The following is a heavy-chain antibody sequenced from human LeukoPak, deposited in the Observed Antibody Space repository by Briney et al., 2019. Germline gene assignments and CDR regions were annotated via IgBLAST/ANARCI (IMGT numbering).Heavy chain of an antibody. V-gene: IGHV4-34*01. J-gene: IGHJ3*02. CDR3: ARGPRVIAFDI. D-gene: IGHD3-10*01. CDR1: GGSFSGYY. CDR2: INHSGST. Sequence: SETLCLTCAVYGGSFSGYYWSWIRQPPGKGLEWIGEINHSGSTNYNPSLKSRVTISVDTSKNQFSLKLSSVTAADTAVYYCARGPRVIAFDIWGQGTMVTVSS.